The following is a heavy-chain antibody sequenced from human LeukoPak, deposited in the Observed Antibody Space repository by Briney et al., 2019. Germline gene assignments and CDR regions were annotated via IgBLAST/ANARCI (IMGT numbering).Heavy chain of an antibody. CDR3: ARDMTGPVDY. CDR1: GFTFSSYG. Sequence: GGSLRLSCAASGFTFSSYGMHWVRQAPGKGLVWVSRINPAGSVTTYADSVKGRFTISRDNAKNTLYLQMNSLRAEDTAVYYCARDMTGPVDYWGQGTLVTVSS. CDR2: INPAGSVT. V-gene: IGHV3-74*03. J-gene: IGHJ4*02. D-gene: IGHD3-9*01.